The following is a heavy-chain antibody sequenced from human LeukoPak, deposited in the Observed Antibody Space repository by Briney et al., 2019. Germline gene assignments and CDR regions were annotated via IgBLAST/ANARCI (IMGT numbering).Heavy chain of an antibody. CDR1: GGSIRGYY. D-gene: IGHD1-14*01. V-gene: IGHV4-34*01. J-gene: IGHJ5*02. CDR3: ARGRTRVSWLDP. CDR2: INQNAGT. Sequence: PSETLSLTCAVSGGSIRGYYWSWVRQSPGKGLEWIGDINQNAGTDYNPSLKSRVTMSIDSSKNQISLNVTAATAADTAIYYCARGRTRVSWLDPWGQGTLVTVSS.